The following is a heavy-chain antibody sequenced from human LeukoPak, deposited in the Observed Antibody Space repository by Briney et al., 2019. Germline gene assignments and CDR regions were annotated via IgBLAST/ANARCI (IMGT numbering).Heavy chain of an antibody. CDR2: INPSGGST. Sequence: ASVKVSCTASGYTFTSYYMHWVRQAPGQGLEWMGIINPSGGSTSYAQKFQGRVTMTRDTSTSTVYMELSSLRSEDTAVYYCARAHDSSGYYTTYYFDYWGQGTLVTVSS. CDR3: ARAHDSSGYYTTYYFDY. D-gene: IGHD3-22*01. V-gene: IGHV1-46*01. CDR1: GYTFTSYY. J-gene: IGHJ4*02.